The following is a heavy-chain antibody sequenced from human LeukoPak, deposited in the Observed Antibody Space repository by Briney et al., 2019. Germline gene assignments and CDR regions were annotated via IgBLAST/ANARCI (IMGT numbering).Heavy chain of an antibody. D-gene: IGHD3-16*02. V-gene: IGHV1-69*13. CDR2: IIPIFGTA. CDR1: GGTFSSYA. CDR3: ARDVYDYVWGSYHYFDY. Sequence: SVKVSCKASGGTFSSYAISWVRQAPGQGLEWMGGIIPIFGTANYAQKFQGRVTITADESTSTAYMELSSLRSEDTAVYYCARDVYDYVWGSYHYFDYWGQGTLVTVSS. J-gene: IGHJ4*02.